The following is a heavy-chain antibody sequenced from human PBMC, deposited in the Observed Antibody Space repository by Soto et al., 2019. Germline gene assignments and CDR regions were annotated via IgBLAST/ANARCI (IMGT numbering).Heavy chain of an antibody. CDR2: ISYDGSNK. D-gene: IGHD6-13*01. V-gene: IGHV3-30*18. J-gene: IGHJ4*02. CDR1: GFTFSSYG. Sequence: QVQLVESGGGVVQPGRSLRLSCAASGFTFSSYGMHWVRQAPGKGLEWVAVISYDGSNKYYADSVKGRFTISRDNSKNTLYSQMNSLGAEDTAVYYCAKGPPDPLYRSSWYGVYWGQGTLVTVSS. CDR3: AKGPPDPLYRSSWYGVY.